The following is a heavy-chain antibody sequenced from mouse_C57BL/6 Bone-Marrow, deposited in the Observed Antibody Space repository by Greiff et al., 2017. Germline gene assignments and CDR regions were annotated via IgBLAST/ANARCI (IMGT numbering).Heavy chain of an antibody. CDR1: GFTFSRYA. J-gene: IGHJ3*01. V-gene: IGHV5-4*01. Sequence: DVMLVESGGGLVKPGGSLKLSCAASGFTFSRYAMSWVRQTPEKRLEWVATISDGGSYTYYPDNVKGRFTISRDNAKNNLYLQMSHLKSEDTAMYYCAGDNGTPFAYWGQGTLVTVSA. CDR2: ISDGGSYT. D-gene: IGHD2-1*01. CDR3: AGDNGTPFAY.